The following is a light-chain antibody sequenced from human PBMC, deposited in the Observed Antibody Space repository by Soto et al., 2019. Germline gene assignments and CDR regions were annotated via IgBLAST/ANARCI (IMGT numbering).Light chain of an antibody. CDR1: NIGSKS. CDR3: QVWDSSSDQYV. Sequence: SYELTQPPSVSVAPGQTARITCGGNNIGSKSVHWYQQKPGQAPVLVVYDDSDRPSGIAERFSGSNSGNTATLTISRVEAGDEADYYCQVWDSSSDQYVFGTGTKLTVL. J-gene: IGLJ1*01. CDR2: DDS. V-gene: IGLV3-21*02.